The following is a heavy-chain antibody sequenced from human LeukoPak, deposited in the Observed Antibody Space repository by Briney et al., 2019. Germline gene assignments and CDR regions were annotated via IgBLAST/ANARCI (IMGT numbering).Heavy chain of an antibody. CDR3: ARDGEGRVVVVTAPSYYYYGMDV. CDR1: GYTFTSYG. D-gene: IGHD2-21*02. V-gene: IGHV1-18*01. CDR2: ISAYNGNT. Sequence: ASVKVSCKASGYTFTSYGISWVRQAPGQGLEWMGWISAYNGNTNYAQKLQGRVTMTTDTSTSTAYMELRSLRSDDTAVYYCARDGEGRVVVVTAPSYYYYGMDVWGQGTTVTVSS. J-gene: IGHJ6*02.